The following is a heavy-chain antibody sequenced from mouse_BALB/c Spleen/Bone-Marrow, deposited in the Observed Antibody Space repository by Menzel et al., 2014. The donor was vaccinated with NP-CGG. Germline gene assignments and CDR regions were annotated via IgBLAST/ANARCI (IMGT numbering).Heavy chain of an antibody. CDR2: IYPGDGDT. CDR1: DYAFSSYW. D-gene: IGHD2-14*01. J-gene: IGHJ4*01. CDR3: ARWYRDPHFAMDY. Sequence: VKVVESGAELVRPGSSVKISCKASDYAFSSYWMNWVKQRPGQGLEWIGQIYPGDGDTNYNGNFKDKATLTVDRSSSTAFMQLSSLTSEDSAVYFCARWYRDPHFAMDYWGPGTSVTVSS. V-gene: IGHV1-80*01.